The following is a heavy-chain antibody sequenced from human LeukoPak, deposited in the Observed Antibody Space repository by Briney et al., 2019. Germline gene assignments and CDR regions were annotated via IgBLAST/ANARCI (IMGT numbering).Heavy chain of an antibody. CDR3: AKDAQEYGDYLDY. CDR1: GFTFSNYG. D-gene: IGHD4-17*01. V-gene: IGHV3-30*19. Sequence: GGSLRLSCAASGFTFSNYGVHWVRQAPGKGLEWVAVIFFDGSNKYYADSVKGRFTISRDNSKNTVNLQMDSLRGEDTAVYYCAKDAQEYGDYLDYWGQGTLLTVPS. CDR2: IFFDGSNK. J-gene: IGHJ4*02.